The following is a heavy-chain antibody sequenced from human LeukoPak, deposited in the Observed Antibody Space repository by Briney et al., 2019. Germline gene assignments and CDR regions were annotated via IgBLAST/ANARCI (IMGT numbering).Heavy chain of an antibody. V-gene: IGHV3-7*01. J-gene: IGHJ4*02. CDR2: VQQEGSEK. CDR1: GFTFNSFW. Sequence: GGSLRLSCAASGFTFNSFWMSWVRQAPGKGLEWVANVQQEGSEKYYVDSVMGRFTISRDNAKNSVYLQMNSLRAEDTATYYCATTLNIATAGYFWGQGTLVTVSS. D-gene: IGHD6-13*01. CDR3: ATTLNIATAGYF.